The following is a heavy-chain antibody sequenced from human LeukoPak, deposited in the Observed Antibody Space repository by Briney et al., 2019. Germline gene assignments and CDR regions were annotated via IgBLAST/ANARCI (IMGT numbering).Heavy chain of an antibody. J-gene: IGHJ4*02. V-gene: IGHV4-39*01. CDR3: ARRVTYGNTFDS. Sequence: PSETLSLTCTVSGDSTSSTLYFWGWIRQPPGKGLEWLAHIYYTGTTYYNPSLKSRATISVDTSKNQFSLKLNSVTAADTATYYCARRVTYGNTFDSWGQGTLVTVSS. D-gene: IGHD5-24*01. CDR2: IYYTGTT. CDR1: GDSTSSTLYF.